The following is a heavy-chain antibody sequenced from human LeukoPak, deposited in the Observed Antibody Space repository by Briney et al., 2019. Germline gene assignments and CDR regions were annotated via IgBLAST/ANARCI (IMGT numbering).Heavy chain of an antibody. J-gene: IGHJ4*02. Sequence: PGGSLRLSCAASGFTFSSYWMHWVRQAPGKGLVWVSRINSDGSSTSYADSVKGRFTISRDNAKNTLYLQMNSLRAEDTAVYYCARDAGNYYDSSGYTLDYWGQGTLVTVSS. CDR3: ARDAGNYYDSSGYTLDY. CDR2: INSDGSST. CDR1: GFTFSSYW. D-gene: IGHD3-22*01. V-gene: IGHV3-74*01.